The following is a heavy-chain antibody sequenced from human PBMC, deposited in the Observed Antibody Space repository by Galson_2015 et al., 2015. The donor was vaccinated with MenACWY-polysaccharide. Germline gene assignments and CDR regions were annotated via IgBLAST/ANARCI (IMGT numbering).Heavy chain of an antibody. CDR1: GFTFSRHW. D-gene: IGHD3-16*02. Sequence: SLRISCEASGFTFSRHWMHWVRQAPGEGLVWVSRINSGGSRKDHADSVKGRVSMSRDNAKNTLHLEMNSLRAEDTAVYYCARDLVDLSVIDAHSLFDLWGQGTLVSVSS. CDR3: ARDLVDLSVIDAHSLFDL. J-gene: IGHJ4*02. V-gene: IGHV3-74*01. CDR2: INSGGSRK.